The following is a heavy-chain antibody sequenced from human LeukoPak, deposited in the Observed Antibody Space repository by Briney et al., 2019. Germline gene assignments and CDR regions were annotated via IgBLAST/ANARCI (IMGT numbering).Heavy chain of an antibody. Sequence: SETLSLTCTVSGGSISSTSYYWSWIRQPPGKGLEWIGFIFYSGSTNYSPSLMTRVTISVDTSKNQFALKLSSVTAADTAVYYCARSKTGIFDYWGQGILVTVSS. CDR2: IFYSGST. V-gene: IGHV4-61*05. D-gene: IGHD7-27*01. J-gene: IGHJ4*02. CDR3: ARSKTGIFDY. CDR1: GGSISSTSYY.